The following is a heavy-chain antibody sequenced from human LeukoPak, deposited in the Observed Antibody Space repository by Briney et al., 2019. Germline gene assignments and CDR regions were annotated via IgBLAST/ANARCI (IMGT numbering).Heavy chain of an antibody. J-gene: IGHJ4*02. CDR3: ARDHSYYDSGSYSNVDY. D-gene: IGHD3-10*01. CDR2: INPNSGGT. V-gene: IGHV1-2*02. Sequence: SSVKVSCKASGYTFTAYYIHWVRQAPGQGLEWMGWINPNSGGTNYAQKFQGRVTMTRDTSSSTAYMELSRLRSDDTAVYYCARDHSYYDSGSYSNVDYWGQGTLVTVSS. CDR1: GYTFTAYY.